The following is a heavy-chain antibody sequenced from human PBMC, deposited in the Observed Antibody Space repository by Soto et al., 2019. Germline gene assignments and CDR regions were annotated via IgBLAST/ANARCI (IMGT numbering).Heavy chain of an antibody. CDR1: GFTFSSYG. CDR3: AKDDHDILTGYYDY. D-gene: IGHD3-9*01. CDR2: ISYDGSNK. Sequence: GGSLRLSCAASGFTFSSYGMHWVRQAPGKGLEWVAVISYDGSNKYYADSVKGRFTISRDNSKNTLYLQMNSLRAEDTAVYYCAKDDHDILTGYYDYWGQGTLVTVSS. V-gene: IGHV3-30*18. J-gene: IGHJ4*02.